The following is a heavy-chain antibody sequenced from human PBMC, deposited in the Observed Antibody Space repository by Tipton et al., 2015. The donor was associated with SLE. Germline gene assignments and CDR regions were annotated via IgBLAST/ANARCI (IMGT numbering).Heavy chain of an antibody. D-gene: IGHD5-12*01. J-gene: IGHJ4*02. CDR2: IGSKVHGETR. CDR1: GFTFGVYP. V-gene: IGHV3-49*04. Sequence: SLRLSCSGSGFTFGVYPVSWVRQAPGKGLEWVGFIGSKVHGETRKYAASVKGRFTISRDDSKRIAYLQMNSLKTEDTAVYFCTRVRYDYRWYSDFWGQGTLVTVSS. CDR3: TRVRYDYRWYSDF.